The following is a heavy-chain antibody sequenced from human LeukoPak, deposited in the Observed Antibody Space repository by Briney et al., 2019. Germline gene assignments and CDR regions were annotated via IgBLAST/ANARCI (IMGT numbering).Heavy chain of an antibody. CDR2: ISSNGGST. V-gene: IGHV3-64D*06. D-gene: IGHD6-19*01. CDR3: VTSHLYSSGWYGLFDY. J-gene: IGHJ4*02. CDR1: GFTFSSYA. Sequence: GGSLRLSCSASGFTFSSYAMHWVRQAPGKGLEYVSAISSNGGSTYYADSVKGRFTISRDNSKNTLYLQMSSLRAEDTAVYYCVTSHLYSSGWYGLFDYWGQGTLVTVSS.